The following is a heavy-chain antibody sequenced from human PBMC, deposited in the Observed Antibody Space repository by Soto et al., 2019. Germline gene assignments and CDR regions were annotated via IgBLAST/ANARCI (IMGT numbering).Heavy chain of an antibody. Sequence: GGSLRLSCAASGFTFSSYAMSWVRQAPGKGLEWVSAISGSGGSTYYADSVKGRFTISRDNSKNTLYLQMNSLRAEDTAVYYCAKDRRDGYTPGWFDPWGQGTLVTVSS. CDR3: AKDRRDGYTPGWFDP. J-gene: IGHJ5*02. V-gene: IGHV3-23*01. D-gene: IGHD5-12*01. CDR2: ISGSGGST. CDR1: GFTFSSYA.